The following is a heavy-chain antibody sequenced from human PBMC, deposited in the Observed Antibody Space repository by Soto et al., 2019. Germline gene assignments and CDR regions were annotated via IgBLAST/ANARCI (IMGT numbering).Heavy chain of an antibody. CDR1: GGSFSRYY. CDR3: GGGRITMVRGVISSWFYP. Sequence: PLETLPLTWAVYGGSFSRYYWTWIRKPTGTGLEWIGEMNHSGSTNYNPSLKRRVTISVDTSKNQFSLKLTSVTAADTAVYYCGGGRITMVRGVISSWFYPWGQGTLVTVSS. J-gene: IGHJ5*02. V-gene: IGHV4-34*01. D-gene: IGHD3-10*01. CDR2: MNHSGST.